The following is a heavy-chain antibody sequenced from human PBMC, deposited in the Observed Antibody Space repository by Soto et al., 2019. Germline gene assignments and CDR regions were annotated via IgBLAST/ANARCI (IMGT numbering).Heavy chain of an antibody. V-gene: IGHV1-2*02. Sequence: QVQVVQSGAEVKKPGASVKVSCKTSGYTFTGYYMHWVRQAPGQGLEWMGWIDPNSGDTNYARKFQGRVTMTRDTSISTAYMELSRLRSDDTAVYYCARDSNIPVDNWGQGTLVSVSS. CDR2: IDPNSGDT. CDR3: ARDSNIPVDN. J-gene: IGHJ4*02. CDR1: GYTFTGYY.